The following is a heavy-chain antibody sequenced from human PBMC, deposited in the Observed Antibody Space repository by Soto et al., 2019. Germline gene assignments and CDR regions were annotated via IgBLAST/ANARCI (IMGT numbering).Heavy chain of an antibody. J-gene: IGHJ4*02. V-gene: IGHV3-23*01. CDR1: GFPFSGYA. CDR2: ISGGGGST. Sequence: PGGSLRLSCAASGFPFSGYAVTWVRQAPGKGLEWVSAISGGGGSTYYADSVKGRFPISRDSSKNTVYLQMHSLRAEDTAVYYCAKTESFNGYYNAFDCWGQGTRVTVSS. CDR3: AKTESFNGYYNAFDC. D-gene: IGHD3-9*01.